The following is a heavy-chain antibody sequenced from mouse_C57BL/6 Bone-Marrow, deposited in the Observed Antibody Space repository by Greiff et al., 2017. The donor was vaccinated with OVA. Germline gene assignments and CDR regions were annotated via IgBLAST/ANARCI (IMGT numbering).Heavy chain of an antibody. CDR2: IYPGDGDT. Sequence: QVQLQQSGAELVKPGASVKISCKASGYAFSSYWMNWVKQRPGKGLAWIGQIYPGDGDTNYNGKFKGTATLTADKSSSTAYMQLSSLTSEDSAVYFCARSYGSSYPFFAYWGQGTLVTVSA. V-gene: IGHV1-80*01. J-gene: IGHJ3*01. CDR3: ARSYGSSYPFFAY. D-gene: IGHD1-1*01. CDR1: GYAFSSYW.